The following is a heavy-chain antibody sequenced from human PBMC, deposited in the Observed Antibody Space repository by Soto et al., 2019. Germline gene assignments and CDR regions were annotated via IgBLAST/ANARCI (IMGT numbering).Heavy chain of an antibody. CDR1: GFTFSSYA. CDR3: AKDLNCGGDCYSIYYYYGMDV. Sequence: GRSLRLSCAASGFTFSSYAMSWVRQAPGKGLEWVSAISGSGGSTYYADSVKGRFTISRDNSKYTLYLQMNSLRAEDTAVYYCAKDLNCGGDCYSIYYYYGMDVWGQGTTVTVSS. CDR2: ISGSGGST. D-gene: IGHD2-21*02. V-gene: IGHV3-23*01. J-gene: IGHJ6*01.